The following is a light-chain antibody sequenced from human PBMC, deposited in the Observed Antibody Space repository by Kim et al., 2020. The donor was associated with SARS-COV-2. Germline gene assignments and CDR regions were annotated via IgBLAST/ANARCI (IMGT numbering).Light chain of an antibody. CDR1: NIGSKN. V-gene: IGLV3-9*01. Sequence: SYELTQPLSVSVALGQTARITCGGNNIGSKNVHWYQQKPGQAPVLVIYRDSNRPSGIPERFSGSNSGNTATLTISRAQAGDEADYYCQVWDSSPVVFGGGPQLTV. J-gene: IGLJ2*01. CDR3: QVWDSSPVV. CDR2: RDS.